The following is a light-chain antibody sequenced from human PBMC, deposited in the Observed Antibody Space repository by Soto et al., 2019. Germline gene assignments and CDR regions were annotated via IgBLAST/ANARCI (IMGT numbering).Light chain of an antibody. Sequence: DIQMTQSPSSLSASIGDRVTITCRASQITSRYLNWYQQRPGKAPKVLIYAASGLQSGVPSRFSGSGSGTDFTLTISSPQPEDFATYYCQQSYITPYTFGQGTKVDIK. CDR1: QITSRY. CDR2: AAS. V-gene: IGKV1-39*01. CDR3: QQSYITPYT. J-gene: IGKJ2*01.